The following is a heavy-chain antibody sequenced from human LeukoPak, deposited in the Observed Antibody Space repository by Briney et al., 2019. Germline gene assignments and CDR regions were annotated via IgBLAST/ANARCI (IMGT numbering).Heavy chain of an antibody. D-gene: IGHD1-1*01. CDR3: ARGTTGTGAFFDY. CDR2: ISPDGRRA. J-gene: IGHJ4*02. Sequence: GGSLRLSCAASGFTFSTYWMHWVRQAPGMGPMWVSRISPDGRRADYAGSVKGRFTISRDNAKNTLSLQMNSLRAGDTAFYYCARGTTGTGAFFDYWGQATLVSVSS. CDR1: GFTFSTYW. V-gene: IGHV3-74*01.